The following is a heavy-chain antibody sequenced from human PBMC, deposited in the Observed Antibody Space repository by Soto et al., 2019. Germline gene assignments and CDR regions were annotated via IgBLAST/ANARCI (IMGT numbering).Heavy chain of an antibody. V-gene: IGHV3-30*18. D-gene: IGHD1-26*01. Sequence: PGGSLRLSCAASGFTFSSYGMHWVRQAPGKGLEWVAVISYDGNNKYYADSVKGRFTISRDNSKNTLYLQMNSLRAEDTAVYYCAKGRWELLKRGDYWGQGTLVPVSS. J-gene: IGHJ4*02. CDR3: AKGRWELLKRGDY. CDR2: ISYDGNNK. CDR1: GFTFSSYG.